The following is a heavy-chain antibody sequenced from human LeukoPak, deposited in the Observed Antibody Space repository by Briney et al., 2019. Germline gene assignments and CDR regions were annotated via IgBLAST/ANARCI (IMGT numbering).Heavy chain of an antibody. Sequence: PSETLSLTCTVSGVSISSSYSYWGWIRQPPGMGLEWIGSIYYTGNTYYNASLKSQVSISIDTSKNQFSLKLTSVTAADTAVYYCARVGRTPSSGWYVGAFDIWGQGTMVTVSS. J-gene: IGHJ3*02. CDR1: GVSISSSYSY. D-gene: IGHD6-19*01. CDR3: ARVGRTPSSGWYVGAFDI. CDR2: IYYTGNT. V-gene: IGHV4-39*01.